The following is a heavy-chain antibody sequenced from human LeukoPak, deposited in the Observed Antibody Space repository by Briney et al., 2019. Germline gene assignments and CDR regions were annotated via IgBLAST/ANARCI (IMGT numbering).Heavy chain of an antibody. CDR1: GFTPDDYA. CDR3: AKGEGILSLPGMDV. D-gene: IGHD2/OR15-2a*01. V-gene: IGHV3-9*02. CDR2: ISWNSGSI. Sequence: PGGSLRLSCAASGFTPDDYAMHWVRQAPGKGLEWVSGISWNSGSIGYADSVKGRFTISRDNAKNSLYLQMNSLRAEDTALYYCAKGEGILSLPGMDVWGQGTTVTVSS. J-gene: IGHJ6*02.